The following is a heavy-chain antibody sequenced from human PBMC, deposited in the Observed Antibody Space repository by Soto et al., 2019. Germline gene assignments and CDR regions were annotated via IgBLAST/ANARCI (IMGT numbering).Heavy chain of an antibody. Sequence: SETLSLTCAVYGGSFSGYYWSWIRQPPGKGLEWIGEINHSGSTKYNPSLKSRVTISVDTPKNQFSLKLSSVTAADTAVYYCARACGGDCYNAFDIWGQGTMVTVSS. V-gene: IGHV4-34*01. D-gene: IGHD2-21*02. CDR1: GGSFSGYY. J-gene: IGHJ3*02. CDR3: ARACGGDCYNAFDI. CDR2: INHSGST.